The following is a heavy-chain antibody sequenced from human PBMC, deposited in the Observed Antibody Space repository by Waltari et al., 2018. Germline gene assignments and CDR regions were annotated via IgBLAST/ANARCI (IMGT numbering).Heavy chain of an antibody. J-gene: IGHJ6*02. CDR1: GFTFSSYA. CDR3: ATSIAVAGTNYYYGMDV. D-gene: IGHD6-19*01. CDR2: ISGSGGST. Sequence: EVQMLESGGGLVQPGGSLRLSCAASGFTFSSYAMSWVRQAQGKGLEWVSAISGSGGSTYDADSFKGRFTISRDNSKNTLYLQMNSLRSEDTAVYYCATSIAVAGTNYYYGMDVWGQGTTVTVSS. V-gene: IGHV3-23*01.